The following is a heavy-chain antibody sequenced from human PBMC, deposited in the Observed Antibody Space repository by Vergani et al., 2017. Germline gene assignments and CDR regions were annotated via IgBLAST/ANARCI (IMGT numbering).Heavy chain of an antibody. Sequence: DVQLVPSGAEVKKPGESLRISCKGSGYSFTSYWISWVRQMPGKGLEWMGRIDPSDSYTNYSPSFQGHVTISADKSIITAYLQWSSLKASDTAMYYCARVGWSYYDSSGYYYAPGGWFDPWGQGTLVTVSS. CDR2: IDPSDSYT. D-gene: IGHD3-22*01. J-gene: IGHJ5*02. V-gene: IGHV5-10-1*03. CDR3: ARVGWSYYDSSGYYYAPGGWFDP. CDR1: GYSFTSYW.